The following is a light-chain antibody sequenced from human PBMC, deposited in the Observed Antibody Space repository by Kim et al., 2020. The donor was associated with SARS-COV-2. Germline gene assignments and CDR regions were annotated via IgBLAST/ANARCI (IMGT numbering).Light chain of an antibody. Sequence: EIVLTQSPGTLSLSPGERATLSCRASHTVSSSYLAWYQQKPSQAPRLLMYGTSKRATGIPDRFSGSGSGSGTDFTLTINRLEPEDFAVYYCQQYDTSPSWTFGPGTKVEIK. V-gene: IGKV3-20*01. J-gene: IGKJ1*01. CDR3: QQYDTSPSWT. CDR2: GTS. CDR1: HTVSSSY.